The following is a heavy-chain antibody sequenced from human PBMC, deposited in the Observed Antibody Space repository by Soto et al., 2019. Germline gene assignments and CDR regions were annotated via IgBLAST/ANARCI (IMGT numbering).Heavy chain of an antibody. CDR2: INAGNGNT. V-gene: IGHV1-3*01. CDR1: GYTFTSYA. Sequence: QVQLVQSGAEVKKPGASVKVSCKASGYTFTSYAMHWVRQAPGQRLEWMGWINAGNGNTKYSQKFQGRVTITRDTSASTAYMELRSLRSEDTAVYYCATRLQSQSGWPNGGFDYWGQGTLVTVSS. J-gene: IGHJ4*02. CDR3: ATRLQSQSGWPNGGFDY. D-gene: IGHD6-19*01.